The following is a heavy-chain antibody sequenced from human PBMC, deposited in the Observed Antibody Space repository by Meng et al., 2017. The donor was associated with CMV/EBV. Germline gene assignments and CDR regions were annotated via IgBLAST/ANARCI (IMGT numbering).Heavy chain of an antibody. CDR3: ARDLSNPLVVPAAYNWFDP. Sequence: QLQLQVWGQGLGKPSQPLSLTGTVSGGSISSSSYYWGWIRQPPGKGLEWIGSIYYSGSTYYNPSLKSRVTISVDTSKNQFSLKLSSVTAADTAVYYCARDLSNPLVVPAAYNWFDPWGQGTLVTVSS. D-gene: IGHD2-2*01. CDR2: IYYSGST. J-gene: IGHJ5*02. V-gene: IGHV4-39*07. CDR1: GGSISSSSYY.